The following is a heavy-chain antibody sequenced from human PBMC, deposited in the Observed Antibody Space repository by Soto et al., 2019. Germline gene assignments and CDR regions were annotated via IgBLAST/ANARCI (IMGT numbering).Heavy chain of an antibody. D-gene: IGHD3-3*01. V-gene: IGHV3-21*01. CDR3: ARPIPIPYDFWNGYYTTTGYYYGMDV. Sequence: PGGSLRLSCAASGFTFSSYSMNWVRQAPGKWLEWVSSISSSSSYIYYADSVKGRFTISRDNAKNSLYLQMNSLRAEDTAVYYCARPIPIPYDFWNGYYTTTGYYYGMDVWGQGTTVTAP. J-gene: IGHJ6*02. CDR1: GFTFSSYS. CDR2: ISSSSSYI.